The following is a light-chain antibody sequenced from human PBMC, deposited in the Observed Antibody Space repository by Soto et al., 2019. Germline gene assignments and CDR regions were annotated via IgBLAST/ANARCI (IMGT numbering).Light chain of an antibody. Sequence: IQLTQAPSSLSASVGDRFTITCRASQDISSYLAWYQQKPGKXPKXXIYDASSLESGVPSRFSGSGSGTELTLTISSLQPEDFGTYYCLQHNSYPITFGQGTRLEIK. V-gene: IGKV1-9*01. CDR1: QDISSY. J-gene: IGKJ5*01. CDR2: DAS. CDR3: LQHNSYPIT.